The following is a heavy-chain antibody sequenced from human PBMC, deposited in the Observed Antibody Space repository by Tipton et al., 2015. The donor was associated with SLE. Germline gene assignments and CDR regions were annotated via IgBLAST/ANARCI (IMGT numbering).Heavy chain of an antibody. CDR2: IIPIFGTA. Sequence: QLVQSGAEVKKPGSSVKVSCKASGGIFSKHGISWVRQAPGQGLEWMGGIIPIFGTANQAKKFQDRVTITADESTSTAYMEMNSLRSEDTAVYYCARDRQEDGMDVWGQGTTVTVSS. V-gene: IGHV1-69*01. CDR3: ARDRQEDGMDV. CDR1: GGIFSKHG. J-gene: IGHJ6*02.